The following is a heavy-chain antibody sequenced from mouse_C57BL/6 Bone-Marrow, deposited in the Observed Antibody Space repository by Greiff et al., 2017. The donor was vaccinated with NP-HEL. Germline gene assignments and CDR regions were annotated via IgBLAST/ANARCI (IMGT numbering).Heavy chain of an antibody. Sequence: EVQLQQSGAELVRPGASVKLSCTASGFNIKDDYMHWVKQRPEQGLEWIGWIDPENGDTEYASKFQGKATITADTSSNTAYLQLSSLTSEDTAVYYCTATTVVADAYWGQGTRVTVSA. CDR3: TATTVVADAY. J-gene: IGHJ3*01. CDR2: IDPENGDT. D-gene: IGHD1-1*01. V-gene: IGHV14-4*01. CDR1: GFNIKDDY.